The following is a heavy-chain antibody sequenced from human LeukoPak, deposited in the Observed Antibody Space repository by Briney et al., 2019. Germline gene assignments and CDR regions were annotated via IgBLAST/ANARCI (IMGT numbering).Heavy chain of an antibody. CDR1: GGSFSGYY. J-gene: IGHJ4*02. V-gene: IGHV4-34*01. CDR3: ARGSSSWYGRPFDY. Sequence: SETLSVTCAVYGGSFSGYYWSWIRQPPGKGLEWIGEINHSVSTNYNPSLKSRVTISVDTSKNQFSLKLSSVTAADTAVYYCARGSSSWYGRPFDYWGQGTLVTVSS. D-gene: IGHD6-13*01. CDR2: INHSVST.